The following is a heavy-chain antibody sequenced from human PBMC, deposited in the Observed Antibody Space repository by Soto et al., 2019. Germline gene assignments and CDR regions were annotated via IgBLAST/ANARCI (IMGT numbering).Heavy chain of an antibody. CDR2: ISFDGGSQ. Sequence: QVQLVESGGGVVQPGRSLRLSYAASGFDFNTYGLHWVRQAPGKGLEWVAAISFDGGSQYYADSVKGRFTISRDKSNSILYLQMNSLGAEDTATYFCAKDSSVTAAGSGGWFDPWGPGTLVIVS. CDR1: GFDFNTYG. CDR3: AKDSSVTAAGSGGWFDP. D-gene: IGHD6-13*01. J-gene: IGHJ5*02. V-gene: IGHV3-30*18.